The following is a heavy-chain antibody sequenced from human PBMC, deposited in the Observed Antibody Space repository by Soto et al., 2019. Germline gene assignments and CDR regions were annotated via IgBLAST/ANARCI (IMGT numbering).Heavy chain of an antibody. Sequence: SGPTLVNPTQTLTLTCTFSGFSLSTSGVGVGWIRQPPGKALEWLALIYWDDDKRYSPSLKSRLTITKDTSKNQVVLTMTNLDPVDTATYYCAHFTNGSSYPGTSYYYELDVWGKGTRVTGLL. J-gene: IGHJ6*04. CDR2: IYWDDDK. V-gene: IGHV2-5*02. CDR1: GFSLSTSGVG. CDR3: AHFTNGSSYPGTSYYYELDV. D-gene: IGHD6-13*01.